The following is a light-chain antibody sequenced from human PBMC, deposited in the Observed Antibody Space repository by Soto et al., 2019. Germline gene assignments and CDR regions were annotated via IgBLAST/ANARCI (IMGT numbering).Light chain of an antibody. CDR2: TAS. CDR1: QSISSW. Sequence: DIQMTQSPSTLAAYVGDRVTLTCRASQSISSWMAWYQQKPGKAPKLLIYTASSLQSGVPSRFSGSGSGTEFTLTISSLQPDDFATYYCQQYHSWTFGQGTKVDIK. J-gene: IGKJ1*01. CDR3: QQYHSWT. V-gene: IGKV1-5*03.